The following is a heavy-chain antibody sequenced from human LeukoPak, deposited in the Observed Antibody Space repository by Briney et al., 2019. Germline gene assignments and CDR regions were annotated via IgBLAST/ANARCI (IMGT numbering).Heavy chain of an antibody. CDR2: FDPEDGET. Sequence: ASVKVSCKVSGYTLTELSMHWVRQAPGKGLEWMGGFDPEDGETIYAQKFQGRVTMTEDTSTDTAYMELSSLRSEDTAVYYCATVFLAGSGYDPPDYWGQGTLVTVSS. CDR3: ATVFLAGSGYDPPDY. J-gene: IGHJ4*02. D-gene: IGHD5-12*01. V-gene: IGHV1-24*01. CDR1: GYTLTELS.